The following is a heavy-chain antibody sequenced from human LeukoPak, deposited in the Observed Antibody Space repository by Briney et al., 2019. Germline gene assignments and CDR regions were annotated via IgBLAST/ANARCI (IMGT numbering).Heavy chain of an antibody. Sequence: GESLKISCKASGYSFTTYRIGWVRQMPGKGLEWMGIIYPGDSDTKYSPSFQGQVTISADKSISTAYLQWNSLKASDTAVYYCARLTTVTTGRQYFQHWGQGTLVTVSS. V-gene: IGHV5-51*01. J-gene: IGHJ1*01. CDR3: ARLTTVTTGRQYFQH. D-gene: IGHD4-17*01. CDR2: IYPGDSDT. CDR1: GYSFTTYR.